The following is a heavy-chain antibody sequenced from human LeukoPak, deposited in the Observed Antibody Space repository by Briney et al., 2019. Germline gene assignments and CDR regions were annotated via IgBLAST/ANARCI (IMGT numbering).Heavy chain of an antibody. J-gene: IGHJ4*02. CDR2: ISGSGGRI. Sequence: GGSLRLSCAVSGFTFSSYALSWVRKAQGQGLEWVSSISGSGGRIDYADSVKGRFTMSRDNSKNTLSLQMNSLTAEDTAVYYCAKNPRLEAWIYFDSWGQGILVTVSS. V-gene: IGHV3-23*01. CDR1: GFTFSSYA. CDR3: AKNPRLEAWIYFDS. D-gene: IGHD1-1*01.